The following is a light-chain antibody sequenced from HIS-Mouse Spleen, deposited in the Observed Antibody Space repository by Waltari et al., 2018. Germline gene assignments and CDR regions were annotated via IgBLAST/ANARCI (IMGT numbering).Light chain of an antibody. J-gene: IGLJ2*01. Sequence: QSALTQPASVSGSPGQSITFSCTGTSSDVGGYNYVSWYQQHPGKAPKLMIYDVSNRPSGVSNSFSGSKSGNTASLAISGLRSEDEADYYCAAWDDSLSGVVFGGGTKLTVL. CDR3: AAWDDSLSGVV. CDR1: SSDVGGYNY. V-gene: IGLV2-14*03. CDR2: DVS.